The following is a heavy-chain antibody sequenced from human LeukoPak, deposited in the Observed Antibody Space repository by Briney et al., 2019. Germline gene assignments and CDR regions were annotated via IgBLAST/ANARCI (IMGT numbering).Heavy chain of an antibody. CDR1: GGSISSGDYY. CDR3: ARGSNYYDSSGYYIPDFDY. CDR2: IYCSGST. D-gene: IGHD3-22*01. J-gene: IGHJ4*02. V-gene: IGHV4-30-4*08. Sequence: SQTLSLTCTVSGGSISSGDYYWSWIRQPPGKGLEWIGYIYCSGSTYYNPSLKSRVTISVDTSKNQFSLKLSSVTAADTAVYYCARGSNYYDSSGYYIPDFDYWGQGTLVTVSS.